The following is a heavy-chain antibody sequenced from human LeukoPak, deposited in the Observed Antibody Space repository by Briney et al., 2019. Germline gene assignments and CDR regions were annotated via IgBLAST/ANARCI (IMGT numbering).Heavy chain of an antibody. CDR2: IYYSGST. CDR1: GGSISSSSYY. D-gene: IGHD3-9*01. Sequence: SETLSLTCTVSGGSISSSSYYWGWIRQPPGKGLEWIGSIYYSGSTYYNPSLKSRVTISVDTSKNQFSLKLSSVTAADTAVYYCARQYYDTLTGSRGPGDYWGQGTLVTVSS. V-gene: IGHV4-39*01. CDR3: ARQYYDTLTGSRGPGDY. J-gene: IGHJ4*02.